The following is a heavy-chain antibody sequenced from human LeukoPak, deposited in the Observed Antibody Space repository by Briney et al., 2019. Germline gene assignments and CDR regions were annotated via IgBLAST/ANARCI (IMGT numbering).Heavy chain of an antibody. CDR3: ARASYYDFWSGYLPLTHYFDY. CDR1: GYTFTSYY. D-gene: IGHD3-3*01. Sequence: ASVKVSCKASGYTFTSYYMHWVRQAPGQGLEWMGIINPSGGSTSYAQKFQGRVTMTRDTSTSTVYMELSSLRSEDTAVHYCARASYYDFWSGYLPLTHYFDYWGQGTLVTVSS. J-gene: IGHJ4*02. V-gene: IGHV1-46*01. CDR2: INPSGGST.